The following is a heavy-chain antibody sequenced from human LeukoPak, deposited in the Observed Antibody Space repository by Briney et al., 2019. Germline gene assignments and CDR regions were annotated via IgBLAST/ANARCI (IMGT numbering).Heavy chain of an antibody. CDR2: IYYSGST. J-gene: IGHJ4*02. D-gene: IGHD2-21*02. CDR3: ARGGTEVLMGGSDCPSIGC. Sequence: PSETLSLTCTVSGGSISSGDYYWSWIRQPPGKGLEWIGYIYYSGSTYYNPSLKSRVTISVDTSKNQFSLKLSSVTAADTAVYYCARGGTEVLMGGSDCPSIGCWGQGTLVTVSS. V-gene: IGHV4-30-4*01. CDR1: GGSISSGDYY.